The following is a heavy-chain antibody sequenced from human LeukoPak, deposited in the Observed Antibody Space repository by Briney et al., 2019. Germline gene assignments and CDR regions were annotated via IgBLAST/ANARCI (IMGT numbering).Heavy chain of an antibody. J-gene: IGHJ5*02. CDR3: AAQSNWFDP. CDR2: IYYSGST. Sequence: SETLSLTCTVSGGSISSYYWSWIRQPPGRGLEWIGYIYYSGSTNYNPSLKSRVTTSVDTSKNQFSLKLSSVTAADTAVYYCAAQSNWFDPWGQGTLVTVSS. V-gene: IGHV4-59*01. CDR1: GGSISSYY.